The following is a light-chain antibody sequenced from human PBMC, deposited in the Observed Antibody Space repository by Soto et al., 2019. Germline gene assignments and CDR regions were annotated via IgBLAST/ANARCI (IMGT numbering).Light chain of an antibody. Sequence: EIVLTQSPGTLFLSPGERATLSCRASQSVSKNYVVWYQQKPGQAPRLLIDDAFNRATGIPDRFSGSGSGTDFTLTISRLEPEDFAVYYCQQCAHSPLTFGQGTKVEIK. CDR1: QSVSKNY. CDR2: DAF. CDR3: QQCAHSPLT. V-gene: IGKV3-20*01. J-gene: IGKJ1*01.